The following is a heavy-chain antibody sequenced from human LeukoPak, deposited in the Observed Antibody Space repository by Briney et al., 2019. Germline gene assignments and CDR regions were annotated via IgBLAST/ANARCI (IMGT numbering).Heavy chain of an antibody. Sequence: GGSLRLSCAASGFTFSSFALSWVRQAPGKGLECISDNSGSGGRTDYADFVKGRFTISRDNSKNTLYLQMSSLRADDTALYYCAKSPPRCSGGSCYGYWGQGTLVTVSS. CDR1: GFTFSSFA. J-gene: IGHJ4*02. CDR2: NSGSGGRT. V-gene: IGHV3-23*01. D-gene: IGHD2-15*01. CDR3: AKSPPRCSGGSCYGY.